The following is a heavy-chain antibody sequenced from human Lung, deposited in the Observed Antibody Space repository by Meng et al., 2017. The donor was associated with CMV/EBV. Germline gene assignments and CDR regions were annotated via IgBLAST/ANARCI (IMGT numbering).Heavy chain of an antibody. CDR2: ITGGGNYI. J-gene: IGHJ4*02. D-gene: IGHD5-12*01. CDR3: ARGRGLVATIVQYYLDY. Sequence: GGSLRLXCAASGFTFSSYAMNWVRQAPGKGLEWVSSITGGGNYIYYADSVKGRFPVSRDNAKNSLYLQMNSLRAEDTAVYYCARGRGLVATIVQYYLDYWGQGTLVTVSS. V-gene: IGHV3-21*01. CDR1: GFTFSSYA.